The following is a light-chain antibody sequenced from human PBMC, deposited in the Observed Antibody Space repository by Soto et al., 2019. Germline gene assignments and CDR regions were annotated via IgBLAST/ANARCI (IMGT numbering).Light chain of an antibody. CDR2: KTS. CDR3: QQYNSYPYT. Sequence: DIQMTQSPSTLSASVGDRVTITCRASQSISNWLAWYQQKPGRAPKLLIYKTSTLASGVPSRFSGSESGTEFTLTISSLQPDDFATYYCQQYNSYPYTFGQGTKLEIK. CDR1: QSISNW. V-gene: IGKV1-5*03. J-gene: IGKJ2*01.